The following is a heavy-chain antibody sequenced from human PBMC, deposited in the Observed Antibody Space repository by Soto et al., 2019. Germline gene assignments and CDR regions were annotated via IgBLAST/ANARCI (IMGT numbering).Heavy chain of an antibody. CDR3: AREEESSFDY. CDR1: GFTFSSYG. D-gene: IGHD6-13*01. V-gene: IGHV3-33*01. Sequence: QVQLVESGGGVVQPGRSLRLSCAASGFTFSSYGMHWVRQAPGRGLEWVAVIWYDGSNKYYADSVKGRFTISRDNSKNTLYLQMNSLRAEDTAVYYCAREEESSFDYWGQGTLVTVSS. J-gene: IGHJ4*02. CDR2: IWYDGSNK.